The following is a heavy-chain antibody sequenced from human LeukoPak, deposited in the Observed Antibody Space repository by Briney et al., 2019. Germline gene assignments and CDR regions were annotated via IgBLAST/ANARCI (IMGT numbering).Heavy chain of an antibody. CDR3: ARWRFGDYGDYRY. CDR1: GFTFSSHG. Sequence: GGSLRLSCVASGFTFSSHGMNWVRQAPGKGLEWVSGITSGTRTYYADSVKGRFTISRDNAKNSLYLQMNSLRAEDTALYYCARWRFGDYGDYRYWGQGTLVTVSS. D-gene: IGHD4-17*01. V-gene: IGHV3-21*04. J-gene: IGHJ4*02. CDR2: ITSGTRT.